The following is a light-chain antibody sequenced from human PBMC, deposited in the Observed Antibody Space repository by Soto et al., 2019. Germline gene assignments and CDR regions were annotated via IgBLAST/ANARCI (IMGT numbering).Light chain of an antibody. CDR3: QHYDHSSWT. CDR2: GGS. J-gene: IGKJ1*01. Sequence: LLTQSPGPLSLTPGERATLCCRSSQSVSSNYLGWYQKKPGQPPRLLIYGGSSRATGIPVRFSGSGSETDFTLTISRLEPEDFAVYYCQHYDHSSWTFGQGTKVDIK. V-gene: IGKV3-20*01. CDR1: QSVSSNY.